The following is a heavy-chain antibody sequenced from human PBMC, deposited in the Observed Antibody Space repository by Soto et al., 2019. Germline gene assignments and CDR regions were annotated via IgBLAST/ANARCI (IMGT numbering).Heavy chain of an antibody. V-gene: IGHV3-30-3*01. CDR3: ARGVVTATLGGDY. D-gene: IGHD2-21*02. CDR1: GFTFSSYA. CDR2: ISYDGSNK. J-gene: IGHJ4*02. Sequence: QVQLVESGGGVVQPGRSLRLSCAASGFTFSSYAMHWVRQAPGKGLEWVAVISYDGSNKYYADSVKGRFTISRDNSKTTLYLQMNSLRAEDTAVYYCARGVVTATLGGDYWGQGTLVTVSS.